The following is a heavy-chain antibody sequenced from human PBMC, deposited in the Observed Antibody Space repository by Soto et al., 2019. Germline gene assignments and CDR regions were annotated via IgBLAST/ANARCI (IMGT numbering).Heavy chain of an antibody. CDR1: GFTFRTYG. D-gene: IGHD6-19*01. J-gene: IGHJ4*02. Sequence: QVQLVESGGGVVQPGRSLRLSCAASGFTFRTYGMHWVRQAPGEGLEWVADISSDATKKHYADSVKGRFTISRDNSKNTLYLQMISLRTEDRAVYYCAKEAPGGWHFFDTWGQGTLVTVSS. V-gene: IGHV3-30*18. CDR2: ISSDATKK. CDR3: AKEAPGGWHFFDT.